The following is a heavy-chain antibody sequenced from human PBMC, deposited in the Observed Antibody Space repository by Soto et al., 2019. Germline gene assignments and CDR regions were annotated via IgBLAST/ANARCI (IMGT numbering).Heavy chain of an antibody. CDR3: ARSGGPARFDAFDI. CDR2: TNPNSGGT. D-gene: IGHD2-15*01. V-gene: IGHV1-2*02. J-gene: IGHJ3*02. Sequence: ASVKVSCKASGYTFTGYYMHWVRQAPGQGLEWMGWTNPNSGGTNYAQKFQGRVTMTRDTSISTAYMELSRLRSDDTAVYYCARSGGPARFDAFDIWGQGTMVTVSS. CDR1: GYTFTGYY.